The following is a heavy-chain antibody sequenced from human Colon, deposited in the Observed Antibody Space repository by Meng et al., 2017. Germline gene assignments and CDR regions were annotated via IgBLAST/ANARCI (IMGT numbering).Heavy chain of an antibody. CDR1: SGSISSSNW. V-gene: IGHV4-4*02. D-gene: IGHD3-9*01. Sequence: VQLLGSGPGLVKPSGTLSLHCAVSSGSISSSNWWSWVRQPPGKGLEWIGEISQSGTTYYNPSLKSRVTITGDWSKNQFSLNLNSVTAADTALYYCVRQGMTSYSWGYWGQGTLVTVSS. CDR3: VRQGMTSYSWGY. CDR2: ISQSGTT. J-gene: IGHJ4*02.